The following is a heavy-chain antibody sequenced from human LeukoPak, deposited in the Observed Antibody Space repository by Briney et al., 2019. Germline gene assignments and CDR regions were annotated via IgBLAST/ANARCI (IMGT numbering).Heavy chain of an antibody. CDR1: GFTFSSYS. D-gene: IGHD3-9*01. J-gene: IGHJ5*02. CDR3: ARGTLRYFDWSPGGWFDP. CDR2: INHSGST. V-gene: IGHV4-34*01. Sequence: GSLRLSCAASGFTFSSYSMNWVRQAPGKGLEWIGEINHSGSTNYNPSLKSRVTISVDTSKNQFSLKLSSVTAADTAVYYCARGTLRYFDWSPGGWFDPWGQGTLVTVSS.